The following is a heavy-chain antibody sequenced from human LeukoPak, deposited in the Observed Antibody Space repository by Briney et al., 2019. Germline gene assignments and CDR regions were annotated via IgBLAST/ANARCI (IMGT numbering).Heavy chain of an antibody. J-gene: IGHJ4*02. CDR1: GFTFSSYA. V-gene: IGHV3-30*04. CDR2: ISYDGSNK. Sequence: PGGSLRLSCAASGFTFSSYAMHWVRQAPGKGLEWVAIISYDGSNKYYAVSVKGRFTISRGNSKNTLYLQMNSLRVDDTAVYYCVREPRRGYSNGYPLDYWGQGTLVTVPS. D-gene: IGHD5-18*01. CDR3: VREPRRGYSNGYPLDY.